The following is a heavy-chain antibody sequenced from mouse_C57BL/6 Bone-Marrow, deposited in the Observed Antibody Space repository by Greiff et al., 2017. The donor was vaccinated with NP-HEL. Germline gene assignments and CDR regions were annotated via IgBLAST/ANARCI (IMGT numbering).Heavy chain of an antibody. D-gene: IGHD2-1*01. Sequence: EVQLQQSGPVLVKPGASVKMSCKASGYTFTDYYMNWVKQSHGKSLEWIGVINPYNGGTSYNQKFKGKATLTVDKSSSTAYMELNSLTSEDSAVYYCAREGIFYLSFAYWGQGTLVTVSA. CDR2: INPYNGGT. J-gene: IGHJ3*01. CDR3: AREGIFYLSFAY. V-gene: IGHV1-19*01. CDR1: GYTFTDYY.